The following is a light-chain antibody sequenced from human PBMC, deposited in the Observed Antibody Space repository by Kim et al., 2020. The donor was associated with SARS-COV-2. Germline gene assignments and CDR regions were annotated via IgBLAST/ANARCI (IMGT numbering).Light chain of an antibody. CDR1: QSVSNNY. CDR3: QQYSSSPLT. CDR2: GAS. J-gene: IGKJ4*01. V-gene: IGKV3-20*01. Sequence: EIVLTQSPGTLSLSPGERATLSCRASQSVSNNYLAWYQHKPGQAPRLLISGASSRATGIPDRFGGSGSGADFSLTINRLEPEDFAVYYCQQYSSSPLTFGGGTKVDIK.